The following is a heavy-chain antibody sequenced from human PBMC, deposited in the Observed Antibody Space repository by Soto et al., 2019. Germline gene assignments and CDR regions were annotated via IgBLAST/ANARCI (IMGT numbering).Heavy chain of an antibody. Sequence: VGSLRLSCAASGFTFSSYAMSWVRQAPGKGLEWVSAISGSGGSTYYAESVKGRFTISRDNSKNTLYLQMDTLRAEDTAIYYCARAPEPGLIDFSGHESLVTCLL. CDR2: ISGSGGST. CDR1: GFTFSSYA. CDR3: ARAPEPGLIDF. J-gene: IGHJ4*01. V-gene: IGHV3-23*01. D-gene: IGHD3-10*01.